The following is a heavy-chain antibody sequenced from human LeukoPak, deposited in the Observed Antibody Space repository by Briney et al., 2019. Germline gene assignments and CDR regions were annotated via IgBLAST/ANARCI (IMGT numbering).Heavy chain of an antibody. J-gene: IGHJ4*02. CDR2: VYYNGLT. V-gene: IGHV4-59*11. CDR1: GGSISPHY. CDR3: TRERSTVTFDY. Sequence: SETLSLTCTVSGGSISPHYWTWIRQTPGKGLEWIGYVYYNGLTSYNTSLRSRLILSVDTARNQVSLKLTSVTAADTAVYYCTRERSTVTFDYWGQGTLVTVSS. D-gene: IGHD4-17*01.